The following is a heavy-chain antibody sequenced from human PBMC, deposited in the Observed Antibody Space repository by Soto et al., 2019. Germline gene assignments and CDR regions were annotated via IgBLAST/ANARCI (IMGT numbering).Heavy chain of an antibody. CDR2: INHSGSD. D-gene: IGHD3-9*01. J-gene: IGHJ5*02. CDR3: ALSIFRVLNQRSFD. V-gene: IGHV4-34*01. Sequence: PLGTLTISCAFSDVSCSSDYMYYVRQSPGKWLEWIGVINHSGSDYYNPSLKSRVTISVDKSKNKFSLKLSTVTAADTAVYYCALSIFRVLNQRSFD. CDR1: DVSCSSDY.